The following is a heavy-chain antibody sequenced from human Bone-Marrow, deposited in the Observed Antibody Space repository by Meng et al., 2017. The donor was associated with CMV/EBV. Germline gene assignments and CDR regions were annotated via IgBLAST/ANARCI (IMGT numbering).Heavy chain of an antibody. CDR3: ARGTGIAARPRAFDY. J-gene: IGHJ4*02. D-gene: IGHD6-6*01. V-gene: IGHV3-21*01. CDR1: GFTFSSYS. CDR2: ISSSSSYI. Sequence: SGFTFSSYSMNWVRQAPGKGLEWVSSISSSSSYIYYADSVKGRFTISRDNAKNSLYLQMNSLRAEDTAVYYCARGTGIAARPRAFDYWGQGTLVTVSS.